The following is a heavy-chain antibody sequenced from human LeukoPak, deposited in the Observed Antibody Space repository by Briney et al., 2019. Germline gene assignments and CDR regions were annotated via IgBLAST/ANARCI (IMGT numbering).Heavy chain of an antibody. CDR3: VITSATGPIDF. J-gene: IGHJ4*02. Sequence: GGSLRLSCSVSGFSFSSYAMHWVRQAPGKGLEYVSSISSNGDSTYYADSVKGRFTISRDNSKNTLFLQMSSLRAEDTAVYYCVITSATGPIDFWGQGTLVTVSS. CDR2: ISSNGDST. D-gene: IGHD6-6*01. CDR1: GFSFSSYA. V-gene: IGHV3-64D*09.